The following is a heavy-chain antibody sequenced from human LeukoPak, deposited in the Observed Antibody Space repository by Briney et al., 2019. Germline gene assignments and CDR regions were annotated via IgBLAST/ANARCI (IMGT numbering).Heavy chain of an antibody. D-gene: IGHD5-12*01. Sequence: ASVKVSCKVSGYTLTELSMHWVRQAPGKGLEWMGGFDPEDGETIYAQKFQGRVTMTEDTPTDTAYMELSSLRSEDTAVYYCATAGSGYDDYYYYGMDVWGQGTTVTVSS. J-gene: IGHJ6*02. CDR3: ATAGSGYDDYYYYGMDV. V-gene: IGHV1-24*01. CDR1: GYTLTELS. CDR2: FDPEDGET.